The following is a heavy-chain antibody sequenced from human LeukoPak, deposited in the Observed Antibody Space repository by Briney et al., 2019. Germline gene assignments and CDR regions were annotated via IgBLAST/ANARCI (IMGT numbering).Heavy chain of an antibody. CDR1: GFHFDDYA. V-gene: IGHV3-9*03. CDR2: VHVYSGSI. Sequence: SLRLSCAISGFHFDDYAMHSVRHAPGKGLELVSVVHVYSGSIGYTDSVKRRVTICRDNAKNSLYLQMHRLRAEDMALYYCAKDLTPLASYFYYWGHGTLVTVSS. J-gene: IGHJ4*01. D-gene: IGHD5-12*01. CDR3: AKDLTPLASYFYY.